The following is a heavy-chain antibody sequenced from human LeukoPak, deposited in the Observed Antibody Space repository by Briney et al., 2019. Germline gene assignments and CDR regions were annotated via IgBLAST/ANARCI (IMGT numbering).Heavy chain of an antibody. Sequence: GGPLRLSCAASGLTFSSYGMHWVRQAPGKGLEWVAFIRYDGSNKYYADSVKGRFTISRDNTKNTLYLQMNSLRAEDTAVYYCAKDLAGPDYDFWSGYYWSAANWFDPWGQGTLVTVSS. CDR2: IRYDGSNK. V-gene: IGHV3-30*02. CDR1: GLTFSSYG. D-gene: IGHD3-3*01. J-gene: IGHJ5*02. CDR3: AKDLAGPDYDFWSGYYWSAANWFDP.